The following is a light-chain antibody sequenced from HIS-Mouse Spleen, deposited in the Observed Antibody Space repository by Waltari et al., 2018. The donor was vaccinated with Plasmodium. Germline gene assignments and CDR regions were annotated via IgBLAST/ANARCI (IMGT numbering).Light chain of an antibody. V-gene: IGKV3-15*01. J-gene: IGKJ2*01. CDR1: QSVSSN. CDR3: QQYNNWPPYT. Sequence: EIVMTQSPATLYVSPGERATLFCRASQSVSSNLAWYQQKPGQALRRLIDGASTRATGIPARFSGSGSETEFTLTISSMQSEDFAVYYCQQYNNWPPYTFGQGTKLEIK. CDR2: GAS.